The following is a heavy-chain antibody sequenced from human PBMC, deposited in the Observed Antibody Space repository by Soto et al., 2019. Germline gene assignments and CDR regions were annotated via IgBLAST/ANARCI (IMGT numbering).Heavy chain of an antibody. V-gene: IGHV1-69*13. CDR2: IIPIFGTA. CDR1: GGTFSSYA. Sequence: SVKVSCKASGGTFSSYAISWVRQAPGQGLEWMGGIIPIFGTANYAQKFQGRVTITADESTSTAYMELSSLRSEDTAVYYCAVENYYDSSGYQDYYYGMDVWGQGTTVTVSS. D-gene: IGHD3-22*01. J-gene: IGHJ6*02. CDR3: AVENYYDSSGYQDYYYGMDV.